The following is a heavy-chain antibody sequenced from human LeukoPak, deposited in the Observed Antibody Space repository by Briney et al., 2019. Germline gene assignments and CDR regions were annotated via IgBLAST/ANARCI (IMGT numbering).Heavy chain of an antibody. Sequence: GGSLRLSCAASGFTFTGYDMHWVRQAIGKGLEWVSTIGTAGDTYYPGSVKGRFTSSRENARNSLYLHLNNLRAGDTAVYYCTRSSYDSSGSYYFDYWGQGTLVTVAS. CDR1: GFTFTGYD. CDR2: IGTAGDT. D-gene: IGHD3-22*01. V-gene: IGHV3-13*01. J-gene: IGHJ4*02. CDR3: TRSSYDSSGSYYFDY.